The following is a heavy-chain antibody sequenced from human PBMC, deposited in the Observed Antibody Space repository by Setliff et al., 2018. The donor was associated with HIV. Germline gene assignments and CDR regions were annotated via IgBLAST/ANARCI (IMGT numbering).Heavy chain of an antibody. CDR2: ISASGSTT. Sequence: LRLSCAASGFTFGVDWMSWVRQTPGKGLEWVAYISASGSTTFYSDSVKGRFAISRDNTKNSMFLQMTDLRDDDTAVYYCASGTGASDSRGYYRQQAFAIWGRGTKVTVSS. D-gene: IGHD3-22*01. V-gene: IGHV3-11*01. J-gene: IGHJ3*02. CDR3: ASGTGASDSRGYYRQQAFAI. CDR1: GFTFGVDW.